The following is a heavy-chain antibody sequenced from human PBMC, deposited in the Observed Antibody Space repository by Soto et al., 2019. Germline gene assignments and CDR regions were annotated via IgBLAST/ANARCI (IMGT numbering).Heavy chain of an antibody. J-gene: IGHJ3*02. CDR1: GGSISSSSYY. D-gene: IGHD6-13*01. Sequence: QLQLQESGPGLVKPSETLSLTCTVSGGSISSSSYYWGWIRQPPGKGLEWIGSIYYSGSTYYNPSLKSRVTISVDTSRNQFSLELSYVTAADTAVYFCARPHSSSWSVWDIWGQGTMVTVSS. V-gene: IGHV4-39*01. CDR2: IYYSGST. CDR3: ARPHSSSWSVWDI.